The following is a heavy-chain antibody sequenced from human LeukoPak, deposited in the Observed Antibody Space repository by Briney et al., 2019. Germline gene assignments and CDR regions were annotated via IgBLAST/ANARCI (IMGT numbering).Heavy chain of an antibody. Sequence: PGGSLRLSCAASGFTFSNAWMSWVRQAPGKGLEWVGRIKSKTDGGTTDYAAPVKGRFTTSRDDSKNTLYLQMNSLKTEDTAVYYCTTEGDSSGYWMGYSFDYWGQGTLVTVSS. V-gene: IGHV3-15*01. CDR2: IKSKTDGGTT. CDR3: TTEGDSSGYWMGYSFDY. J-gene: IGHJ4*02. D-gene: IGHD3-22*01. CDR1: GFTFSNAW.